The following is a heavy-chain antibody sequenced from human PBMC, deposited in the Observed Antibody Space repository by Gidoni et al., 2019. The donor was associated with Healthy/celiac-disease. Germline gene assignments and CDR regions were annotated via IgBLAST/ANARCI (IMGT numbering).Heavy chain of an antibody. J-gene: IGHJ3*02. CDR2: IYYSGST. D-gene: IGHD6-19*01. Sequence: QLHLQESVPGLVKPSETLSLTCTVSGGSISRSSYYWGWIRQPPGKGLEWRGSIYYSGSTSYKPSLKRRVTISVDTSKNQFSLKLSSVTAADTAVYYCARGIAVAGNGPYDAFDIWGQGKMVTVSS. V-gene: IGHV4-39*01. CDR3: ARGIAVAGNGPYDAFDI. CDR1: GGSISRSSYY.